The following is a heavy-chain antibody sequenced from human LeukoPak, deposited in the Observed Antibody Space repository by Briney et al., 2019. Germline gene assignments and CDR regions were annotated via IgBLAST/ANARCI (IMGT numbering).Heavy chain of an antibody. D-gene: IGHD1-26*01. Sequence: GGSLRLSCAASGFTFSNYWMHWVRQAPGKGLEWVANIKQDGSERYYVDSVKGRFSISRDNAKNSLYLQMNSLRAEDTAVYYCAKGGAEWELLYGQGEFDYWGQGTLVTVSS. CDR1: GFTFSNYW. J-gene: IGHJ4*02. V-gene: IGHV3-7*03. CDR3: AKGGAEWELLYGQGEFDY. CDR2: IKQDGSER.